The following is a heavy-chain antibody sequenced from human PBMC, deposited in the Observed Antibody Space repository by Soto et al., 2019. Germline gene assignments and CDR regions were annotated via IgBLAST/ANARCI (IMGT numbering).Heavy chain of an antibody. D-gene: IGHD3-3*01. CDR1: GYIFNGYG. V-gene: IGHV1-18*04. CDR3: ARGGSGYHTGRGFAGAMDV. CDR2: SSPYNGHT. J-gene: IGHJ6*02. Sequence: QIQLVQSGGEVKKPGASVNLSCKASGYIFNGYGISWVRQAPGQGLEWMGWSSPYNGHTEYSQSLKGRLTVTAEKSTTTVYMELRSLRSDDTAVYYGARGGSGYHTGRGFAGAMDVWGQGTTVTVSS.